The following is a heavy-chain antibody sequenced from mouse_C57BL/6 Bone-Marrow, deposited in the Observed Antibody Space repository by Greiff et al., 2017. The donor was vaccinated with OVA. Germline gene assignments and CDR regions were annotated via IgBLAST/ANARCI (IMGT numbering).Heavy chain of an antibody. V-gene: IGHV1-83*01. D-gene: IGHD2-4*01. CDR1: YTFTDYYM. J-gene: IGHJ2*01. CDR2: YPGSGNTY. Sequence: VQLQQSGPELVKPGASVKMSCKASGYTFTDYYMHWVKQKPGKGLEWIGEIYPGSGNTYYNEKFKGKATLTADTSSSTAYMQLSSLTSEDSAVYFCVYDDYDFDYWGQGTTLTVSS. CDR3: YDDYDFDY.